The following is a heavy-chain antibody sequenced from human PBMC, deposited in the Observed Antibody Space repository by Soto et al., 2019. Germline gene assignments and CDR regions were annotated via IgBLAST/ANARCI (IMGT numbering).Heavy chain of an antibody. CDR2: IYHSGST. D-gene: IGHD2-21*01. V-gene: IGHV4-31*03. J-gene: IGHJ5*02. CDR1: GDSISRGGYY. Sequence: PSETLSLTCTVSGDSISRGGYYWNWIRQQPRKGLEWIGYIYHSGSTNYNPSLKSRVTISVDTSKNQLSLELSNVTAADTAVYYCAIYGAGAYGLGWFDPWAQRTLVTVSS. CDR3: AIYGAGAYGLGWFDP.